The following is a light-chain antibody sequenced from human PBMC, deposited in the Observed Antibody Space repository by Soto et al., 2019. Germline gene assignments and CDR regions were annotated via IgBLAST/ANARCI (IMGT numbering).Light chain of an antibody. CDR3: SSYTSSSTLNV. J-gene: IGLJ1*01. Sequence: QSVLTQPASVSGSPGQSITISCTGTSSDVGGYNYVSWYQQHPGKAPKHMIYDVSNRPSGVSNRFSCSKSGNTASLTISGLQAEDEADYYCSSYTSSSTLNVFGTGTKLAVL. V-gene: IGLV2-14*01. CDR2: DVS. CDR1: SSDVGGYNY.